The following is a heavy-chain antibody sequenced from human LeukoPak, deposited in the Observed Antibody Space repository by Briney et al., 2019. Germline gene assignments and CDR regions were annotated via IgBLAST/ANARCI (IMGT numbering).Heavy chain of an antibody. D-gene: IGHD2-8*01. J-gene: IGHJ4*02. V-gene: IGHV3-23*01. CDR2: ISDSGGKI. CDR1: GFTFSNYA. CDR3: AKDRKVYQD. Sequence: TGGSLRLSCAASGFTFSNYAMSWVRQAPGKGLQWVSAISDSGGKIYYADSVKGRFTISRDNSKNTLYMQMNSLRAEDTALYYCAKDRKVYQDWGQGTLVTVSS.